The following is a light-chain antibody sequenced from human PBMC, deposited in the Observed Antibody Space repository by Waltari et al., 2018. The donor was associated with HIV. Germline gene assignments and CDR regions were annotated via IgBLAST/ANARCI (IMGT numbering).Light chain of an antibody. Sequence: EIVMTQSPATISVSLGKRATLSCRASQSIGNNIAWYQQKFGPAPSLVMYGTSTRATGVPARFTGSGSGTNFTLTINSLQSDDSGIYFCQQHTSSVTFGGGTKV. J-gene: IGKJ4*01. V-gene: IGKV3D-15*01. CDR2: GTS. CDR3: QQHTSSVT. CDR1: QSIGNN.